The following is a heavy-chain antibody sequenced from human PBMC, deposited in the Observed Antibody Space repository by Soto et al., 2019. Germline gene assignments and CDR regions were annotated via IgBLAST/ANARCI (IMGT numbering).Heavy chain of an antibody. V-gene: IGHV5-51*01. D-gene: IGHD2-2*02. CDR3: SRLGHYCSSPSCYTGYFYSGLDV. CDR1: GYSFTSHW. J-gene: IGHJ6*02. Sequence: GESLKISCKGSGYSFTSHWIAWVRQMPGKGLELMAIIYPGDSDIQYSPSFQGQVSVSADKSVSTAYLQWSSLEASDTAIYFCSRLGHYCSSPSCYTGYFYSGLDVWRQGTTVTVSS. CDR2: IYPGDSDI.